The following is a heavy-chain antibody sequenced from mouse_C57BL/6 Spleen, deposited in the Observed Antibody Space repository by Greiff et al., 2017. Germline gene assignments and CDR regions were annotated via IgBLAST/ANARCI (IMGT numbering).Heavy chain of an antibody. CDR1: GYTFTSYW. V-gene: IGHV1-69*01. D-gene: IGHD1-1*01. CDR3: ARSNYYGSSYYFDY. Sequence: VQLQQPGAELVMPGASVKLSCKASGYTFTSYWMHWVKQRPGQGLEWIGEIDPSDSYTNYNQKFKGKSTLTVDKSSSTAYMQLSSLTSEDSAVYYCARSNYYGSSYYFDYRGQGTTLTVSS. J-gene: IGHJ2*01. CDR2: IDPSDSYT.